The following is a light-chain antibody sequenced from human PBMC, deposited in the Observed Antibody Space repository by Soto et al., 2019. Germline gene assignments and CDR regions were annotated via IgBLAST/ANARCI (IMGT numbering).Light chain of an antibody. Sequence: DIVLTQSPDTLSLSPGERVTLSCRASQRVSLSYLVWYQQKPGQAPMLLIYDSSTRASGVPDRFDGGGSGTDFTLTITSLATEDSAVDYGPQYAWSSWTFGQGTELEIK. V-gene: IGKV3-20*01. CDR1: QRVSLSY. J-gene: IGKJ1*01. CDR2: DSS. CDR3: PQYAWSSWT.